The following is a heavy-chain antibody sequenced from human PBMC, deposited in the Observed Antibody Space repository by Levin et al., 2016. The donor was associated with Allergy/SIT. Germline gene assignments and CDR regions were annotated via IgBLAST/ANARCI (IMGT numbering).Heavy chain of an antibody. J-gene: IGHJ3*02. CDR2: INHSGST. CDR1: GGSFSGYY. Sequence: SETLSLTCAVYGGSFSGYYWSWIRQPPGKGLEWIGEINHSGSTNYNPSLKSRVTISVDTSKNQFSLKLSSVTAADTAVYYCARGDSGSSRVKGAFEIWGQGKMVTVSS. CDR3: ARGDSGSSRVKGAFEI. V-gene: IGHV4-34*01. D-gene: IGHD1-26*01.